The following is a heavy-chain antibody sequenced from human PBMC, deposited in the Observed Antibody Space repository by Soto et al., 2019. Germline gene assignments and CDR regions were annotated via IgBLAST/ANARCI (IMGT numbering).Heavy chain of an antibody. V-gene: IGHV4-30-4*01. Sequence: TLSLTCSVSGGSISSGYYYWSWIRQPPGKGLEWIGNIYYSGNTYYNPSLKSRLIISIDTSKNQFSLKVGSVTAADTAVYYCTGGSDNWNYRGSQDVWGQGTTVTVSS. CDR3: TGGSDNWNYRGSQDV. CDR1: GGSISSGYYY. J-gene: IGHJ6*02. D-gene: IGHD1-7*01. CDR2: IYYSGNT.